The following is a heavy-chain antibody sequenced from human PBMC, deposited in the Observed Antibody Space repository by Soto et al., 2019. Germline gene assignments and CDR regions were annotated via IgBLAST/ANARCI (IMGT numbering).Heavy chain of an antibody. V-gene: IGHV1-69*01. D-gene: IGHD3-22*01. CDR3: ARDGTLYDSSAYYYLY. Sequence: QVQLVQSGXXXKKPGSSVKVSCKASGGTFSRYTITWVRQAPGQGLEWMGGITPMFGTPNYAQKFQGRVTITADESTSTAYMELSSLRSEDTAMYYCARDGTLYDSSAYYYLYWGQGTLVTVSS. CDR1: GGTFSRYT. J-gene: IGHJ4*02. CDR2: ITPMFGTP.